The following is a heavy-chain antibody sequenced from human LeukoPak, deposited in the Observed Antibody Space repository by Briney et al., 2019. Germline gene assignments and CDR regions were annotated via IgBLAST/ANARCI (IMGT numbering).Heavy chain of an antibody. J-gene: IGHJ5*02. CDR2: IHHSGST. Sequence: SETLSLTCAVSGGSISSSNWWSWVRQPPGKGLEWIGEIHHSGSTNYNPSLKSRVTISVDKSKNQFSLKLSSVTAADTAVYYCARQHGSGRTFDPWGQGTLVTVSS. V-gene: IGHV4-4*02. CDR1: GGSISSSNW. CDR3: ARQHGSGRTFDP. D-gene: IGHD3-10*01.